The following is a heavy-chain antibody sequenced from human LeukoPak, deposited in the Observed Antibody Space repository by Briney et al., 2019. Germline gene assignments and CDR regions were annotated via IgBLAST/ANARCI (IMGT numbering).Heavy chain of an antibody. CDR3: ARVYYYYDSSGILTLYFDY. CDR1: GYTFTSYG. J-gene: IGHJ4*02. Sequence: ASVKVSCKATGYTFTSYGISWVRQAPGQGLEWMGWISSNSDNTNYAQKLQGRVTMTRDTSISTAYMELSRLRSDDTAVYYCARVYYYYDSSGILTLYFDYWGQGTLVTVSS. V-gene: IGHV1-18*01. D-gene: IGHD3-22*01. CDR2: ISSNSDNT.